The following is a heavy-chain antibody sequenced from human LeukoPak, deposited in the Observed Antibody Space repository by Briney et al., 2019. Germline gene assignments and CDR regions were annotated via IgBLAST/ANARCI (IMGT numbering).Heavy chain of an antibody. CDR1: GDSVSSNSAA. D-gene: IGHD3-10*01. CDR2: TYYRSKWYN. V-gene: IGHV6-1*01. Sequence: SQTLSLTCAISGDSVSSNSAAWNWIRQSPSRGLEWLGRTYYRSKWYNDYAVSVKSRITINPDTSKNQCSLQLNSVTPEDTAVYYCARDGWFGELLSPLRMDVWGQGTTVTVSS. J-gene: IGHJ6*02. CDR3: ARDGWFGELLSPLRMDV.